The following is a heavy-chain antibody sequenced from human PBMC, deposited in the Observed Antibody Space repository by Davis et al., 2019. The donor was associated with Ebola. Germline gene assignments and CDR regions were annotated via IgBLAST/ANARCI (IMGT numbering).Heavy chain of an antibody. J-gene: IGHJ4*02. CDR2: IKQDGSEK. Sequence: GGSLRLSCTASGFTFSTYAMSWVRQAPGKGLEWVANIKQDGSEKYYVDSVKGRFTISRDNAKNSLYLQMNSLRAEDTAVYYCAQVMVRGVIIFDYRGQGTLVTVSS. V-gene: IGHV3-7*01. CDR1: GFTFSTYA. CDR3: AQVMVRGVIIFDY. D-gene: IGHD3-10*01.